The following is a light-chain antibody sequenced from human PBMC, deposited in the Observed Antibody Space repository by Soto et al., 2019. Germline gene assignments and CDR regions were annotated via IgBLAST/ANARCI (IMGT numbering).Light chain of an antibody. Sequence: LAQSPGTLSLSTREKTTLSRRTTQSVGSSYLAWYQQKPGQAPRPLIYGASSRAIGIPGRFSGSGSVTDLPLAISRLELVDFAVYYCLQYGSSPWTFGQTTNVDIK. J-gene: IGKJ1*01. CDR1: QSVGSSY. V-gene: IGKV3-20*01. CDR2: GAS. CDR3: LQYGSSPWT.